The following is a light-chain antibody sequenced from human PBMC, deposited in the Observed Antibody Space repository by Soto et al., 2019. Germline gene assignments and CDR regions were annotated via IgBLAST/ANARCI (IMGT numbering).Light chain of an antibody. Sequence: EIVMTQSPATLSLSPGERATLSCRASQSVSSNLAWYQQKPGQAPRLLIYGVSTRATGIPARFSGSVSGTEFTLTISSLQSEDFAVYYCQQYNNWPPWTFGQGTKVDIK. CDR2: GVS. CDR1: QSVSSN. CDR3: QQYNNWPPWT. J-gene: IGKJ1*01. V-gene: IGKV3-15*01.